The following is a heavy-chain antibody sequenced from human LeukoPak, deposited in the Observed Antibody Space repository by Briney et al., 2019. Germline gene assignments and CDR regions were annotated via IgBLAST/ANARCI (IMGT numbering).Heavy chain of an antibody. CDR1: GYTLTELS. V-gene: IGHV1-24*01. CDR3: ATDRQQLVPEYFQH. J-gene: IGHJ1*01. CDR2: FDPEDGET. D-gene: IGHD6-13*01. Sequence: ASVKVSCKVSGYTLTELSMLWVRQAPGKGLEWMGGFDPEDGETIYAQKFQGRVTMTEDTSTDTAYMELSSLRSEDTAVYYCATDRQQLVPEYFQHWGQGTLVTVSS.